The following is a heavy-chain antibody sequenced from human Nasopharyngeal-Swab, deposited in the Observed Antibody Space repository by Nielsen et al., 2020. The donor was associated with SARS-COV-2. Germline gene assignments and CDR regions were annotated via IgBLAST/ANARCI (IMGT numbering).Heavy chain of an antibody. CDR3: ARTDGYTLNNAFDT. Sequence: GESLKISCAASGFTFSTYSMNWVRQAPGKGLEWVSSISSSSTHIYYADSVKGRFTISRDNDKNSLYLQMNSLRAEDTAVYYCARTDGYTLNNAFDTWGQGTMVTVSS. D-gene: IGHD5-24*01. V-gene: IGHV3-21*01. J-gene: IGHJ3*02. CDR1: GFTFSTYS. CDR2: ISSSSTHI.